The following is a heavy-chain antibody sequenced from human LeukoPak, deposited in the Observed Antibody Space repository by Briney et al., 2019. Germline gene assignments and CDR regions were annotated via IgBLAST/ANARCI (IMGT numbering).Heavy chain of an antibody. D-gene: IGHD3-10*01. Sequence: SETLSLICAVSGYSISSGYYWGWIRQPPGEGLEWIGSIYHSGSAYCNPSLKSRVIISGDTSKNQFSLKLSSVTAADTAVYYCARQGFGKAFDYWGQGTLVTVPS. V-gene: IGHV4-38-2*01. CDR2: IYHSGSA. CDR1: GYSISSGYY. J-gene: IGHJ4*02. CDR3: ARQGFGKAFDY.